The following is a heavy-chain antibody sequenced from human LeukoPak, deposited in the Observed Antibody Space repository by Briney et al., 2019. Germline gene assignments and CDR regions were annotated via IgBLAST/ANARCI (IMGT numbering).Heavy chain of an antibody. V-gene: IGHV4-38-2*02. D-gene: IGHD3-9*01. CDR2: IYHTGST. CDR1: GDSISSGNY. Sequence: SETLSLTCTVSGDSISSGNYWGWIRHPPAKGLEWIGSIYHTGSTYYNLSLKSRVTISVDTSNNQFSLKLSSVTAADTAVYYCARHSDYDTYYDIFLSRVRSGPLDYWGQGTQVTVSS. CDR3: ARHSDYDTYYDIFLSRVRSGPLDY. J-gene: IGHJ4*02.